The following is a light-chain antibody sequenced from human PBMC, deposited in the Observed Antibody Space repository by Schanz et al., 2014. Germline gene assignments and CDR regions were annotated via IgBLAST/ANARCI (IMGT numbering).Light chain of an antibody. J-gene: IGKJ3*01. CDR2: GAS. CDR3: HQCDTSPFT. Sequence: EIVMTQSPATLSVSPGERATLSCRASQSVSSNLAWYQQKPGQAPRLLIYGASTRATGIPARFSGSGSGTDFTLTISRLEPEDFAVYYCHQCDTSPFTFGPGTKVEIK. V-gene: IGKV3-15*01. CDR1: QSVSSN.